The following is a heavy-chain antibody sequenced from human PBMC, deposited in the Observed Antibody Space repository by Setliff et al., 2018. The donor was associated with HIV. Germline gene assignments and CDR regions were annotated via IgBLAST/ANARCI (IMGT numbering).Heavy chain of an antibody. D-gene: IGHD3-10*01. CDR1: GHTYNAYG. CDR2: ISAHYGST. Sequence: ASVKVSCKAYGHTYNAYGITWVRQAPGLGLEWMGWISAHYGSTKYAQTLQGRVTMTTDTSTNTAYMELRSLRSDDTAVYYCASSSPTTYYYGSGSPPLDYWGQGTLVTVSS. J-gene: IGHJ4*02. V-gene: IGHV1-18*01. CDR3: ASSSPTTYYYGSGSPPLDY.